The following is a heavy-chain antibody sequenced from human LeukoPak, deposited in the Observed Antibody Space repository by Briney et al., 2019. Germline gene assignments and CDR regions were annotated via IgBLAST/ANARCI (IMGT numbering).Heavy chain of an antibody. CDR1: GGSISSGGYY. J-gene: IGHJ3*02. CDR2: IYYSGST. D-gene: IGHD2-15*01. V-gene: IGHV4-31*03. Sequence: SQTLSLTCTVSGGSISSGGYYWSWIRQHPGKGLEWIGYIYYSGSTYYNPPLKSRVTISVDTSKNQFSLKLSSVTAADTAVYYCARAGIVVVAASDAFDIWGQGTTVTVSS. CDR3: ARAGIVVVAASDAFDI.